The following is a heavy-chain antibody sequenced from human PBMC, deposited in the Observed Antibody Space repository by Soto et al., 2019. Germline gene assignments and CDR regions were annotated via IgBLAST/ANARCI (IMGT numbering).Heavy chain of an antibody. CDR1: GFTFANYA. D-gene: IGHD1-26*01. J-gene: IGHJ5*01. Sequence: LRLSCAASGFTFANYAMGWVRQAPGKGLEWVSGIVPSGGRTFYADSAKGRFTISRDNSNNTLYLQMSSLRAEDTAMYYCVEESEVLSTKFYSWGQGTLVTVSS. CDR3: VEESEVLSTKFYS. CDR2: IVPSGGRT. V-gene: IGHV3-23*01.